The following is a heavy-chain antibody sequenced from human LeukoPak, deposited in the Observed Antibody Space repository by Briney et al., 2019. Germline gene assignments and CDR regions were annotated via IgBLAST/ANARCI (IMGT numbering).Heavy chain of an antibody. D-gene: IGHD4-17*01. CDR2: IYYSGST. V-gene: IGHV4-59*08. CDR3: ASGYDYGDPHYFGY. CDR1: GGSISSYY. J-gene: IGHJ4*02. Sequence: SETLSLTCTVSGGSISSYYWSWIRQPPGKGLEWIGYIYYSGSTNYNPSLKSRITISVDTSKNQFSLKLGSVTAADTAVYYCASGYDYGDPHYFGYWGQGTLVTVSS.